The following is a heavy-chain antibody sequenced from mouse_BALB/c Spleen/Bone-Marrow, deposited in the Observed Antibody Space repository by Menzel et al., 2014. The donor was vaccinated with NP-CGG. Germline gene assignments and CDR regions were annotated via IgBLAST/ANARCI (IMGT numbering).Heavy chain of an antibody. CDR1: GFSLTSYG. J-gene: IGHJ3*01. V-gene: IGHV2-9*02. D-gene: IGHD1-2*01. CDR2: IWAGGST. CDR3: ARVFTTATWGFAY. Sequence: QVQLQQSGPGLVAPSQRLSITCTVSGFSLTSYGVHWVRQPPGKGLEWLGAIWAGGSTNYNSALMSRLSITKDNFKSQVFLEMDSLQTDDTAMYYCARVFTTATWGFAYWGQGTLVTVSA.